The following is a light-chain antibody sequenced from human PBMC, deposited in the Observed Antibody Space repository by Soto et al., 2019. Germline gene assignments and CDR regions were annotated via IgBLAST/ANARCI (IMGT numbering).Light chain of an antibody. CDR1: QRISSY. J-gene: IGKJ3*01. Sequence: DIQLTQSPSFLSASVGDRVTITCRASQRISSYLAWYQQKPGKAPKLLIYAASTLQSGVPSRFSGSGSGTEFTLTISSLQPEDFASYYCQQLFSYPLFTFGPGTKVDIK. CDR2: AAS. V-gene: IGKV1-9*01. CDR3: QQLFSYPLFT.